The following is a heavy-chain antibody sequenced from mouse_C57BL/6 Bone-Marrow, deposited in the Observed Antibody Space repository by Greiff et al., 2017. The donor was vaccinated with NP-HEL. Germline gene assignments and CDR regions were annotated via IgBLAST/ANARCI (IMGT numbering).Heavy chain of an antibody. J-gene: IGHJ1*03. CDR3: ARITTVVATRYFDV. CDR2: NDPSDSYT. V-gene: IGHV1-69*01. CDR1: GYTFTSYW. D-gene: IGHD1-1*01. Sequence: QVQLQQPGAELVMPGASVKLSCKASGYTFTSYWMHWVKQRPGQGLEWIGENDPSDSYTNYNQKFKGKSTLTVDKSSSTAYMQLSSLASEDSAVYYCARITTVVATRYFDVWGTGTTVTVSS.